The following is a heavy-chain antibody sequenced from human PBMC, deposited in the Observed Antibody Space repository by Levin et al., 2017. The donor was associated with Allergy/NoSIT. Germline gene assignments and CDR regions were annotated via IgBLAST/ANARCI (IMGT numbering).Heavy chain of an antibody. J-gene: IGHJ4*02. CDR3: AIRGAAGDSFGYYFDY. CDR2: IYPGDSDT. Sequence: GESLKISCKGSGYSFPSYWIGWVRQMPGKGLEWMGIIYPGDSDTRYTPSFQGQVTISVDKSISTAYLQSSSLKASDTAMYYCAIRGAAGDSFGYYFDYWGRGTLVTVSS. V-gene: IGHV5-51*01. CDR1: GYSFPSYW. D-gene: IGHD2-21*02.